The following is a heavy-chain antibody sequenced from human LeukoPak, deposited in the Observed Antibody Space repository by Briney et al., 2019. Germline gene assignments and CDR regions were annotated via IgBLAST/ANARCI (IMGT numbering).Heavy chain of an antibody. J-gene: IGHJ3*02. CDR2: ISFDGSNK. D-gene: IGHD6-19*01. Sequence: PGRSLSLFCAASGFTFSSYDMHWVRQVPGKGLEWVAVISFDGSNKYYADSVKGRFTISRDNSKNTLFLQMNSLRAEDTAVYYCAKSEEDGWSYAFDIWGQGTMVTVSS. CDR1: GFTFSSYD. CDR3: AKSEEDGWSYAFDI. V-gene: IGHV3-30*18.